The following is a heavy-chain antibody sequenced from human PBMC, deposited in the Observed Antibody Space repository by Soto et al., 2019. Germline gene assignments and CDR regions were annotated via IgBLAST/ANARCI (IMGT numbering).Heavy chain of an antibody. V-gene: IGHV1-18*01. D-gene: IGHD2-2*01. Sequence: ASVKVSCKASGYTFTRYGISWVRQAPGQGLEWMGWISDYNGDTNYAQKFQGRVTMTTDTTTSTAYMERRSLRSDDTAVYYCARDRSNKDYWGQGTLVTVSS. CDR1: GYTFTRYG. J-gene: IGHJ4*02. CDR3: ARDRSNKDY. CDR2: ISDYNGDT.